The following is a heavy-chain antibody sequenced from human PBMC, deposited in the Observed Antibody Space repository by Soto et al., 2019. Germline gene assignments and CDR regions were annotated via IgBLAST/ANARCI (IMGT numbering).Heavy chain of an antibody. CDR2: ISYDGSNK. V-gene: IGHV3-30-3*01. Sequence: GGSLRLSCAASGFTFSSYAMHWVRQAPGKGLEWVAVISYDGSNKYYADSVKGRFTISRDNSKNTLYLQMNSLRAEDTAVYYCARGDCSGGSCYLRGYYYGMDVWGQGTTVTVSS. CDR3: ARGDCSGGSCYLRGYYYGMDV. CDR1: GFTFSSYA. D-gene: IGHD2-15*01. J-gene: IGHJ6*02.